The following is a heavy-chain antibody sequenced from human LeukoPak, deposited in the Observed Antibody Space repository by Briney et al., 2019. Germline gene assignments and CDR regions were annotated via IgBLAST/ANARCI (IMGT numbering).Heavy chain of an antibody. CDR2: ISSSSSYI. CDR3: ASLVFYDILTGPDY. J-gene: IGHJ4*02. Sequence: GGSLRLSCAASGFTFSSYSINWVRQAPGKGLEWVSSISSSSSYIYYADSVKGRFTISRDNAKNSLYLQMNSLRAEDTAVYYCASLVFYDILTGPDYWGQGTLVTVPS. D-gene: IGHD3-9*01. V-gene: IGHV3-21*01. CDR1: GFTFSSYS.